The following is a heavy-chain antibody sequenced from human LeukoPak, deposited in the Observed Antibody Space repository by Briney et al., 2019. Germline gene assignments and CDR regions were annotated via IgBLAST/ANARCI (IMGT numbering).Heavy chain of an antibody. D-gene: IGHD4-11*01. CDR3: ARWGATVTRGYYYYYMDV. Sequence: SETLSLTCTVSGGSISSSSYYWGWIRQPPGKGLEWIGSIYYSGSTYYNPSLKSRVTISVDTSKNQFSLKLSSVTAADTAVYYCARWGATVTRGYYYYYMDVWGKGTTVTVSS. CDR2: IYYSGST. V-gene: IGHV4-39*01. CDR1: GGSISSSSYY. J-gene: IGHJ6*03.